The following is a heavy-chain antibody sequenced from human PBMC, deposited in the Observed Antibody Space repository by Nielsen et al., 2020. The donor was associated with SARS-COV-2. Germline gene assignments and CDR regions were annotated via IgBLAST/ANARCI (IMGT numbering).Heavy chain of an antibody. CDR2: ISGSGGST. V-gene: IGHV3-23*01. Sequence: GESLKISCAASGFTFSSYAMSWVRQAPGKGLEWVSAISGSGGSTYYADSVKGRFTISRDNSKNTLYLQMNSLRAEDTAVYYCALDIAVAGQVVGYWGQGTLAIVSS. J-gene: IGHJ4*02. D-gene: IGHD6-19*01. CDR3: ALDIAVAGQVVGY. CDR1: GFTFSSYA.